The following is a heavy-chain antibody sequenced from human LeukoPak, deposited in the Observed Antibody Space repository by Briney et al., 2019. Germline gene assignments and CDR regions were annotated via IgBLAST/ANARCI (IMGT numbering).Heavy chain of an antibody. CDR3: AREPGDGGYDNFDY. CDR1: GYTFTGYH. CDR2: INPNSGGT. D-gene: IGHD5-12*01. V-gene: IGHV1-2*02. Sequence: GATVKVSCKASGYTFTGYHMHWVRHAPGQGLEWMGWINPNSGGTNSAQKFQGRVTMTRDTSISTAYMEQSRLRSDDTAVYYCAREPGDGGYDNFDYWGQGTLVTVSS. J-gene: IGHJ4*02.